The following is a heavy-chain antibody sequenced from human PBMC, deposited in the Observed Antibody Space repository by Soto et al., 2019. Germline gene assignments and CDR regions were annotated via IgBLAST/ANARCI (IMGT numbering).Heavy chain of an antibody. CDR2: INPSGTTT. CDR1: GYTFTSFY. V-gene: IGHV1-46*01. CDR3: AKPRIARHYYCGMEV. J-gene: IGHJ6*02. Sequence: QVQLVQSGAEVKKPGASVKVSCKASGYTFTSFYMHWVRQAPGQGLEWMGIINPSGTTTDYAQKFQGRVTMTRDTSTSTYYVELSSLTSEDTDVYYCAKPRIARHYYCGMEVWGQGTAVTVSS.